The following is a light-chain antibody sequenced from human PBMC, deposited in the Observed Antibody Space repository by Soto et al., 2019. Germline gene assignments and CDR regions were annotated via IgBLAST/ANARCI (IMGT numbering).Light chain of an antibody. CDR1: NNDISFFNY. V-gene: IGLV2-14*01. Sequence: QSVLTQPASVSGSLGQSITISCTATNNDISFFNYVSWYQQHSGKAPKLIIYEVSSRPSGVSNRLPGPRSGNPASLTISGLQTEDEADYYSTSYTSSNTLVFGTGTKVTVL. CDR3: TSYTSSNTLV. J-gene: IGLJ1*01. CDR2: EVS.